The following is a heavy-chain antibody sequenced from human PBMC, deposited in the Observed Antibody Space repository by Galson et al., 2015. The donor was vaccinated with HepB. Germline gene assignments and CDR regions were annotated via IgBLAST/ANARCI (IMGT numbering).Heavy chain of an antibody. J-gene: IGHJ4*02. Sequence: SLRLSCAASGFTFSSYAMHWVRQAPGKGLEWVAVISYDGSNKYYADPVKGRFTISRDNSKNTLYLQMNSLRAEDTAVYYCARVTLLSPRHYYGSGNDDYWGQGTLVTVSS. V-gene: IGHV3-30*04. CDR3: ARVTLLSPRHYYGSGNDDY. CDR1: GFTFSSYA. D-gene: IGHD3-10*01. CDR2: ISYDGSNK.